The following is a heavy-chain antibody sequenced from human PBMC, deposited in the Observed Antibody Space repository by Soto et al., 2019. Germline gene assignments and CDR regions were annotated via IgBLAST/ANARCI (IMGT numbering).Heavy chain of an antibody. Sequence: LTCTVSGGSISSYYWSWIRQPPGKGLEWTGYIYYSGSTIYYADSVKGRFTISRDNAKNSLYLQMNSLRAEDTAVYYRARDPREYSSDYWGQGTLVTVSS. V-gene: IGHV3-11*01. CDR1: GGSISSYY. CDR3: ARDPREYSSDY. J-gene: IGHJ4*02. CDR2: IYYSGSTI.